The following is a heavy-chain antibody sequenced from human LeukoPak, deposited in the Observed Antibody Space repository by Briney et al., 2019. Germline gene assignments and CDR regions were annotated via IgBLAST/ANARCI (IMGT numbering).Heavy chain of an antibody. Sequence: GASVKVSCKASGGTFSIYAISWVRQAPGQGLEWMGGIIPIFGTANYAHKFQGRVTITTDKSTSTAYMELSSLRSEDTAVYYCARASRGRLNWSVPWGQGTLVTVSS. J-gene: IGHJ5*02. CDR3: ARASRGRLNWSVP. CDR1: GGTFSIYA. V-gene: IGHV1-69*05. CDR2: IIPIFGTA. D-gene: IGHD3-10*01.